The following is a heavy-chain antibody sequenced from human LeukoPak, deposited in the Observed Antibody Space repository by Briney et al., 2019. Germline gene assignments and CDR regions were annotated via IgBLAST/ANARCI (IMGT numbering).Heavy chain of an antibody. CDR2: IHTSGSA. Sequence: SETLSLTCTVSGGSISNSYWSWIRQPAGKGLEWIGRIHTSGSANYNPSLKSRVTMSVDTSKNQFSLKLSSVTAADTAVYYCARGICSSTSCYTPGAFDIWGQGTMVTVSS. D-gene: IGHD2-2*02. CDR1: GGSISNSY. J-gene: IGHJ3*02. V-gene: IGHV4-4*07. CDR3: ARGICSSTSCYTPGAFDI.